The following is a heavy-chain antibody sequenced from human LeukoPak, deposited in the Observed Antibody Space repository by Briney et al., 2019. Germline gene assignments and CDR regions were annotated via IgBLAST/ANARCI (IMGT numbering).Heavy chain of an antibody. J-gene: IGHJ4*02. D-gene: IGHD1-26*01. CDR2: IYTSGST. V-gene: IGHV4-61*02. CDR3: ARDSGSYGRDYYFDY. Sequence: SETLSLTCTVSGGSISSGSYYWSWIRQPAGKGLEWIGRIYTSGSTNYNPSLKSRVTISVDTSKNQFSLKLSSVTAADTAVYYCARDSGSYGRDYYFDYWGRGTLVTVSS. CDR1: GGSISSGSYY.